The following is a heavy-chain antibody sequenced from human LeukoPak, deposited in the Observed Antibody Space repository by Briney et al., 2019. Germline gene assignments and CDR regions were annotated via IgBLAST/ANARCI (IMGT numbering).Heavy chain of an antibody. CDR3: ASEIVATKEGDAFDI. D-gene: IGHD5-12*01. CDR1: GFTFSSYS. J-gene: IGHJ3*02. Sequence: GGSLRLSCAASGFTFSSYSMNWVRQAPGKGLEWVSSISWSSSFIYYADSVKGRFTISRDNPKNSLYLQMNSLRAEDTAVYYCASEIVATKEGDAFDIWGQGTMVTVSS. CDR2: ISWSSSFI. V-gene: IGHV3-21*01.